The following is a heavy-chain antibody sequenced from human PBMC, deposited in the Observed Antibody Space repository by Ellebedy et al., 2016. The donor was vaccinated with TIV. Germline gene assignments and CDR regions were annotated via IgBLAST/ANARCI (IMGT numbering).Heavy chain of an antibody. CDR2: ISYDGSNK. D-gene: IGHD3-10*01. CDR3: AKDDGSGSYYTSDAFDI. CDR1: GFTFSSYG. J-gene: IGHJ3*02. Sequence: GESLKISCAASGFTFSSYGMHWVRQAPGKGLEWVAVISYDGSNKYYADSVKGRFTISRDNSKNTLYLQMNSLRAEDTAVYYCAKDDGSGSYYTSDAFDIWGQGTMVTVSS. V-gene: IGHV3-30*18.